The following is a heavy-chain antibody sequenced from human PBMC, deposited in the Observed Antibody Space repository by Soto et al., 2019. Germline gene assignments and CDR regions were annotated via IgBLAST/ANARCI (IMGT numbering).Heavy chain of an antibody. CDR3: ARPGFGPLHGVVAV. V-gene: IGHV4-59*08. D-gene: IGHD3-10*01. Sequence: QVQLQESGPGLVKPSETLSLSCTVSGGSISSYYWSWFRQSPGKRMEWIGYVHHSWGSSSNPSLQSRVAIPLDTPTSQFSLRVTSVPATATAVSYCARPGFGPLHGVVAVWGQGTTVTVSS. CDR1: GGSISSYY. J-gene: IGHJ6*02. CDR2: VHHSWGS.